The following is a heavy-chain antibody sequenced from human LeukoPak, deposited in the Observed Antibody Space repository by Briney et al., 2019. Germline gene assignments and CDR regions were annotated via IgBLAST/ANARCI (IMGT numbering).Heavy chain of an antibody. CDR3: ARDVSWAFDI. Sequence: GGSLRLSCAASGFTFSSYAMHWVRQAPGKGLEWVAVISYDGSNKYYADSVKGRFTISRDNSKNTLYLQMNSLGAEDTAVYYCARDVSWAFDIWGQGTMVTVSS. CDR1: GFTFSSYA. D-gene: IGHD5/OR15-5a*01. CDR2: ISYDGSNK. J-gene: IGHJ3*02. V-gene: IGHV3-30*01.